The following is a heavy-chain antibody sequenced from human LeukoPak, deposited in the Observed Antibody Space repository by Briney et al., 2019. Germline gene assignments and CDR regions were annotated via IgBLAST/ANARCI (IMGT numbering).Heavy chain of an antibody. V-gene: IGHV1-69*05. CDR3: ARGATGGAFDI. D-gene: IGHD3-10*01. Sequence: SVKVSCKASGGTFSSYAISGVRQAPGQGLEWMGRIIPIFGTANYAQKFQGRVTITTDESTSTAYMELSSLRSEDTAVYYCARGATGGAFDIWGQGTMVTVSS. CDR1: GGTFSSYA. J-gene: IGHJ3*02. CDR2: IIPIFGTA.